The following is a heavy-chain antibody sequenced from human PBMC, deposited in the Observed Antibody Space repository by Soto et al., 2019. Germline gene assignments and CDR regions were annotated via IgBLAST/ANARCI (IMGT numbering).Heavy chain of an antibody. CDR2: IYYSGST. J-gene: IGHJ6*02. CDR3: ARDRKYYGSGSYPRVYYYGMDV. CDR1: GGSIISYY. Sequence: SETLSLTCTVSGGSIISYYWSWIRQPPGKGLEWIGYIYYSGSTNYNPSLKSRVTISVDTSKNQFSLKLSSVTAADTAVYYCARDRKYYGSGSYPRVYYYGMDVWGQGTTVTV. D-gene: IGHD3-10*01. V-gene: IGHV4-59*01.